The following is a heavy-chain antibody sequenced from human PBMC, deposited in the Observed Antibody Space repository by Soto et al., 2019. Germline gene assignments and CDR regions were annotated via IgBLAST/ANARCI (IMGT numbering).Heavy chain of an antibody. CDR2: IKSKTDGGTT. V-gene: IGHV3-15*01. D-gene: IGHD7-27*01. CDR3: TTVHRFPGLYCYYGMDV. J-gene: IGHJ6*02. CDR1: GFGLSNSL. Sequence: LRLSSAASGFGLSNSLKCSDRKPPGIGLEWVGRIKSKTDGGTTDYAAPVKGRFTISRDDSKNTLYLQMNSLKTEDTAVYYCTTVHRFPGLYCYYGMDVWGQGTTVTVSS.